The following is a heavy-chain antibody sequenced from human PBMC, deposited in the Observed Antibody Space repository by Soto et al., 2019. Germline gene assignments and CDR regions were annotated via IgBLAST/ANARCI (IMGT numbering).Heavy chain of an antibody. CDR2: IYYSGST. CDR3: ARGPQYYDSPGGMDV. J-gene: IGHJ6*02. Sequence: QVQLQESGPGLVKPSQTLSLTCTVSGGSISSGDYYWSWIRQPPGKGLEWIGYIYYSGSTYYNPYLKSRVTISVDTSKNQFSLKLSSVIAADTAVYYCARGPQYYDSPGGMDVWGQGTTVTVSS. V-gene: IGHV4-30-4*01. D-gene: IGHD3-9*01. CDR1: GGSISSGDYY.